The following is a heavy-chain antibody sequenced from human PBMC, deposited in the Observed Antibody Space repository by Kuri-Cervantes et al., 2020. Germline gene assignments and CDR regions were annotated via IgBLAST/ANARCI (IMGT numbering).Heavy chain of an antibody. D-gene: IGHD6-13*01. CDR3: ARSKGGRRIAAAATEAASDY. Sequence: GESLKISCVTSGFTFRRYGMHWVRQAPGKGLEWVTYIGYDGSKQYYADSVKGRFTISRDNSKNTLYLQMNSLRAEDTAVYYCARSKGGRRIAAAATEAASDYWGQGTLVTV. CDR1: GFTFRRYG. CDR2: IGYDGSKQ. J-gene: IGHJ4*02. V-gene: IGHV3-30*02.